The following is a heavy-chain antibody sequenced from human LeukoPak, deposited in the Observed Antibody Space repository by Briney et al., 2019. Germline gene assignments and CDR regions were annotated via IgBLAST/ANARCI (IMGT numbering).Heavy chain of an antibody. Sequence: SETLSLTCTVSGGSISSSSYYWGWIRQPPGKGLEWIGSIYYSGSTYYNPSLKSRVTISVDTSKSQFSLKLSSVTAADTAVYYCARRGIAAAVWIDPWGQGTLVTVSS. CDR1: GGSISSSSYY. J-gene: IGHJ5*02. CDR2: IYYSGST. V-gene: IGHV4-39*01. D-gene: IGHD6-13*01. CDR3: ARRGIAAAVWIDP.